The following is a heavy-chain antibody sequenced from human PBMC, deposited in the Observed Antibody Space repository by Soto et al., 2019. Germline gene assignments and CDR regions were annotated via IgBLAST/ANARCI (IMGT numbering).Heavy chain of an antibody. Sequence: EVQLVESGGGLVQPGRSLRLSCAASGFTFDDYAMHWVRQAPGKGLEWVSGIDWNGDIIGYADSVKGRFTISRDNAKNSLYLQMNSLRPDDTAFYFCARDMAYTEYSFDYWGQGALVTVSS. CDR3: ARDMAYTEYSFDY. CDR2: IDWNGDII. V-gene: IGHV3-9*01. D-gene: IGHD2-2*02. J-gene: IGHJ4*02. CDR1: GFTFDDYA.